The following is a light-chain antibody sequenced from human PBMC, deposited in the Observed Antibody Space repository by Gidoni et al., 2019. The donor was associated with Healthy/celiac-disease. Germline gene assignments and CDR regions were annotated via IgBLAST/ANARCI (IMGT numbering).Light chain of an antibody. CDR2: AAS. CDR1: QGISSY. Sequence: DIQLTQSPSFLSASVGDRVTITCRASQGISSYLAWYQQKPGKAPKLLIYAASTLQSGGPSRFSGSGSGTEFTLTISSLQPEDFATYYCQQLNSFXPXTKVDIK. V-gene: IGKV1-9*01. CDR3: QQLNS. J-gene: IGKJ3*01.